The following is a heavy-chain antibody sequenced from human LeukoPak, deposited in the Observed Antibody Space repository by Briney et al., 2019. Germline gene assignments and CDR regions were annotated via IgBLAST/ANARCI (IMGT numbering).Heavy chain of an antibody. CDR3: ARDREGGFDY. J-gene: IGHJ4*02. CDR1: GFTLSSYW. V-gene: IGHV3-30*03. Sequence: GGSLRLSCAASGFTLSSYWMTWVRQAPGKGLEWVAVMSYDGSRKFYADSVKGRFTISRDNSKNMLGLQMNSLRGDDTAVYYCARDREGGFDYWGQGTLVTVSS. D-gene: IGHD1-26*01. CDR2: MSYDGSRK.